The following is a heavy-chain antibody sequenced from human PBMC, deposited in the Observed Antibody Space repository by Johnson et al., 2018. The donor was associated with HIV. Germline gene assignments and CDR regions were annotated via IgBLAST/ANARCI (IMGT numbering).Heavy chain of an antibody. J-gene: IGHJ3*02. CDR2: ISYDGSNK. CDR3: ALMTEIVVVPADTSDDAFDI. V-gene: IGHV3-30*04. CDR1: GFTFSSYA. D-gene: IGHD2-2*01. Sequence: QVQLVESGGGVVQPGRSLRLSCAASGFTFSSYAMHWVRQAPGKGLEWVAVISYDGSNKYYADSVKGRFTISRDNSKNTLYLKMNSLRAEEPAVYYCALMTEIVVVPADTSDDAFDIWGQGTTVTVSS.